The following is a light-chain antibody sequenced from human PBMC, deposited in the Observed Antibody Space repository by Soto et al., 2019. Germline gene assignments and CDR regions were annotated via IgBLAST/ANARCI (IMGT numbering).Light chain of an antibody. V-gene: IGLV2-14*01. CDR3: SSYTSSSTRV. Sequence: SVLTQPASVSGSPGQSITISRTGTSSDVGGYDYVSWYQQHPGKAPELMIYDVTNRPSGVSNRFSGSKSGNTASLTISGLQAEDEADYYCSSYTSSSTRVFGTGTKVTVL. CDR2: DVT. J-gene: IGLJ1*01. CDR1: SSDVGGYDY.